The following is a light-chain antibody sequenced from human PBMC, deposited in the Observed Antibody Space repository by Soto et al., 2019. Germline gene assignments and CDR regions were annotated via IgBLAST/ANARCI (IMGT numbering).Light chain of an antibody. Sequence: DIHVTHSPATLSGSVGDRVTITCRASQTISSWLAWYQQKPGKAPKLLIYKASTLKSGVPSRFSGSGSGTEFTLTISSLQPDDFATYYCQHYNSYSEAFGQGTNVDIK. CDR1: QTISSW. J-gene: IGKJ1*01. V-gene: IGKV1-5*03. CDR2: KAS. CDR3: QHYNSYSEA.